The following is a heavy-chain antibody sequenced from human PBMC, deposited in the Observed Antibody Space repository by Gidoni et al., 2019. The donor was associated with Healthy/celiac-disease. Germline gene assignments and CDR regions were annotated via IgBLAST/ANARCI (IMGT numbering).Heavy chain of an antibody. CDR3: ARSVQYYYYGMDV. Sequence: EVQMVESGGGLVQPGGSLRRSCAASGFTFSSYDMHWVCQATGKGLEWVSAIGTAGDTYYPGSVKGRFTISRENAKNSLYLQMNSLRAGDTAVYYCARSVQYYYYGMDVWGQGTTVTVSS. J-gene: IGHJ6*02. V-gene: IGHV3-13*04. D-gene: IGHD6-6*01. CDR2: IGTAGDT. CDR1: GFTFSSYD.